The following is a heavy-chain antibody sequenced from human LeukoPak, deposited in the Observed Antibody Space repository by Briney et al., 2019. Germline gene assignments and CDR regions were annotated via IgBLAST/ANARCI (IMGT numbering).Heavy chain of an antibody. CDR1: GFTFTAYY. V-gene: IGHV1-2*02. J-gene: IGHJ6*04. CDR2: INPNSGGT. Sequence: ASVKVPCKASGFTFTAYYIHWVRQAPGQGLEWMGWINPNSGGTNYAQKFQGRVTVTRDTSITTAYMELSRLRSDDTAVYYCARAGGSYTADVWGKGTTVTVSS. D-gene: IGHD1-14*01. CDR3: ARAGGSYTADV.